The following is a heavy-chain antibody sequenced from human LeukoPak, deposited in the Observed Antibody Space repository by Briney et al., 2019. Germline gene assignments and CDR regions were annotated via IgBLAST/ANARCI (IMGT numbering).Heavy chain of an antibody. CDR2: IRGSTSLI. J-gene: IGHJ6*03. CDR1: GFTFSTRT. V-gene: IGHV3-48*01. Sequence: PWGALRLFCAASGFTFSTRTMAWVRQAPGKGLEWVSYIRGSTSLIYYADSVKGRFTISRDNAKNSLYLQMNSLRTEDTAIYYCARGLYYIDVWGNGTAVTVS. CDR3: ARGLYYIDV.